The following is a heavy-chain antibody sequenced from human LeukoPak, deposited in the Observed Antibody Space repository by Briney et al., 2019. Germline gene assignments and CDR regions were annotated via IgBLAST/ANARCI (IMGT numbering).Heavy chain of an antibody. CDR2: ISSSSSTI. CDR3: AKDKKDIVVVPASHGRNYMDV. V-gene: IGHV3-48*01. CDR1: GFTFSSYS. Sequence: GGSLRLSCAASGFTFSSYSMNWVRQAPGKGLEWVSYISSSSSTIYYADSVKGRFTISRDNSKNTLYLQMNSLRAEDTAVYYCAKDKKDIVVVPASHGRNYMDVWGKGTTVTVSS. J-gene: IGHJ6*03. D-gene: IGHD2-2*01.